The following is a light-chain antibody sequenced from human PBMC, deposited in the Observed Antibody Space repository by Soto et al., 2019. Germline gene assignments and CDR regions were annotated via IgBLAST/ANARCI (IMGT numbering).Light chain of an antibody. CDR2: DAS. CDR3: QQYNSWWT. CDR1: QSISSW. V-gene: IGKV1-5*01. Sequence: IQMTQSPSTLSASVGDRVTITFRASQSISSWLAWYQQKSGKAPKLLIYDASSLESGVPSRLSGSGSGTEFTLTISSLQPDDFATYYCQQYNSWWTFGQGTKVDIK. J-gene: IGKJ1*01.